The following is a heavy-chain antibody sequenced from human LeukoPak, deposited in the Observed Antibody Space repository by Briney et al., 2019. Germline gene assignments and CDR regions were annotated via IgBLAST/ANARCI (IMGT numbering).Heavy chain of an antibody. V-gene: IGHV4-34*01. CDR1: GGSFSGYY. CDR3: ATGPKAAADY. D-gene: IGHD6-13*01. CDR2: INHSGST. Sequence: SETLSLTCAVYGGSFSGYYWSWIRQPPGKGLEWIGEINHSGSTNYNPSLKSRVTISVDTSKNQFSLKLSSVTAADTAVYYCATGPKAAADYWGPGTLVTVSS. J-gene: IGHJ4*02.